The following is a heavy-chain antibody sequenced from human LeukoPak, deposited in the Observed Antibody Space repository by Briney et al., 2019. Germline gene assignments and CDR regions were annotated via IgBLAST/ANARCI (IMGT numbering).Heavy chain of an antibody. CDR1: GGTFSSYV. V-gene: IGHV1-69*04. J-gene: IGHJ6*02. CDR3: ATGMITFGGVMILYYGMDV. CDR2: IIPILGIA. D-gene: IGHD3-16*01. Sequence: GSSVKVSCKASGGTFSSYVISWVRQAPGQGLEWMGRIIPILGIANYAQKFQGRVTITADKSTSTAYMELSSLRSEDTAVYYCATGMITFGGVMILYYGMDVWGQGTTVTVSS.